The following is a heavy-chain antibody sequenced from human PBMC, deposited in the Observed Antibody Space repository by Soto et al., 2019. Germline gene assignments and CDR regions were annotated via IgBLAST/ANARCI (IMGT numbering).Heavy chain of an antibody. D-gene: IGHD4-17*01. J-gene: IGHJ5*02. Sequence: GASVKVSCKASGYTFTSYAMHWVRQAPGQRLEWMGWINAGNGNTKYSQKFQGRVTITRDTSASTAYMELSSLRSEDTAVYFCARGIKYGAYSRWFDPWGQGTLVTVSS. CDR3: ARGIKYGAYSRWFDP. CDR1: GYTFTSYA. V-gene: IGHV1-3*01. CDR2: INAGNGNT.